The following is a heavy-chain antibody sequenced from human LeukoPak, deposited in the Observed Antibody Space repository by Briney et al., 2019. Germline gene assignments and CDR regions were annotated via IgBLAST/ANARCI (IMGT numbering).Heavy chain of an antibody. Sequence: SETLSLTCAVYGGSFSGYYWGWIRQPPGKGLEWIGEINHSGSTNYNPSLKSRVTISVDTSKNQFSLKLSSVTAADTAVYYCAREVIQLLDYWGQGTLVTVSS. J-gene: IGHJ4*02. CDR3: AREVIQLLDY. V-gene: IGHV4-34*01. D-gene: IGHD5-18*01. CDR1: GGSFSGYY. CDR2: INHSGST.